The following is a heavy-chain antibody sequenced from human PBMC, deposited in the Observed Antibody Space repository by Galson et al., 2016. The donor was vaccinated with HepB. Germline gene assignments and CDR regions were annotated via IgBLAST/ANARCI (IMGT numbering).Heavy chain of an antibody. V-gene: IGHV3-30*18. Sequence: SLRLSCAASGFPFSSYGMHWVRQAPGKGLEWVAVISSDGNIKYYVDSVKGRFTISRDNSKNTLYLQVNSLRAEDTAVYYCAKERSDGGYAGGYYYGMDVWGQGTTVTVSS. D-gene: IGHD5-12*01. J-gene: IGHJ6*02. CDR1: GFPFSSYG. CDR2: ISSDGNIK. CDR3: AKERSDGGYAGGYYYGMDV.